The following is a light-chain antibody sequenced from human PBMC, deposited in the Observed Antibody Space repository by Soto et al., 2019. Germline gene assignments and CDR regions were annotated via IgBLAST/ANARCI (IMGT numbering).Light chain of an antibody. CDR1: GSNIGTSS. Sequence: SLLAQPHSTSGAAGQGVTLSCSGSGSNIGTSSVHWFQQLPGTAPKLLISTTNQRPSGVPERFSGSKSGTSASLAISGLQSEDEADYYCAAWDDSLNGHVFGTGTKVTVL. CDR2: TTN. CDR3: AAWDDSLNGHV. J-gene: IGLJ1*01. V-gene: IGLV1-44*01.